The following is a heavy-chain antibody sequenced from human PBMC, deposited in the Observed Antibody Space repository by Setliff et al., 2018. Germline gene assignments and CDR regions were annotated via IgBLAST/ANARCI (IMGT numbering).Heavy chain of an antibody. V-gene: IGHV1-18*01. CDR2: ISAYTGNA. Sequence: ASVKVSCKASDYPFLSYGLSWVRQAPGQGLEWLGWISAYTGNADYAQNLQGRLTMTTDTSTNTAYMELRSLTSDDTAIYYCARAPRLEWILPTFDLWGQGTQVTVS. CDR3: ARAPRLEWILPTFDL. J-gene: IGHJ4*02. D-gene: IGHD3-3*01. CDR1: DYPFLSYG.